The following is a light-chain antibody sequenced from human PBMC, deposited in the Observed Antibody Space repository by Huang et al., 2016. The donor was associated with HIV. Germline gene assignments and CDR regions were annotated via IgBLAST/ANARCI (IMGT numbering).Light chain of an antibody. J-gene: IGKJ1*01. Sequence: DVVMPQSPPSLPVTLGQPASLACRSSQSLVHSDGNTSLNCFHQRPGHYPRRLIYKVSNRDSGVPDRFSVSGSGTDFTLKISRVEAEDVGVYYCMQGTHWPRTFGQGTKVEIK. CDR2: KVS. CDR3: MQGTHWPRT. V-gene: IGKV2-30*02. CDR1: QSLVHSDGNTS.